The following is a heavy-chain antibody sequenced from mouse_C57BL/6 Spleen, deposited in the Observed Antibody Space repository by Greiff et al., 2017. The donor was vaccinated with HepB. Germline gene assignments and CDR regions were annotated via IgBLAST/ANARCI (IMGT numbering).Heavy chain of an antibody. V-gene: IGHV1-9*01. CDR3: ARPFITTPPSTRYFDY. CDR1: GYTFTGYW. J-gene: IGHJ2*01. D-gene: IGHD1-1*01. CDR2: ILPGSGST. Sequence: QVQLQQSGAELMKPGASVKLSCKATGYTFTGYWIEWVKQRPGHGLEWIGEILPGSGSTNYNEKFKGKATFTADTSSNTAYMQLSSLTTEDSAIYYCARPFITTPPSTRYFDYWGQGTTLTVSS.